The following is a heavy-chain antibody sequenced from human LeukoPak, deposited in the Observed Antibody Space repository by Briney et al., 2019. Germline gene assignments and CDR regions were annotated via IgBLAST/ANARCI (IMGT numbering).Heavy chain of an antibody. CDR3: ARDLVDRGTGGFDP. V-gene: IGHV4-59*12. D-gene: IGHD3-10*01. CDR2: IYYSGST. CDR1: GGSISSYY. J-gene: IGHJ5*02. Sequence: PSETLSLTCTVSGGSISSYYWSWIRQPPGKGLEFIGYIYYSGSTYYNPSLKSRITISIDTSKSQFSLKLSSVTAADTAVYYCARDLVDRGTGGFDPWGQGTLVTVSS.